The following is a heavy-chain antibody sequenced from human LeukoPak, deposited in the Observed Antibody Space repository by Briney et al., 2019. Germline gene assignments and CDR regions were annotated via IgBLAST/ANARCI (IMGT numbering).Heavy chain of an antibody. CDR1: GGSISSGDYY. V-gene: IGHV4-30-4*08. Sequence: KPSETLSLTCTVSGGSISSGDYYWSWIRQPPGKGLEWIGYIYYSGSTYYNPSLKSRVTISVDTSKNQFSLKLSSVTAADTAVYYCARSQLKYSSGWMLNWFDPWGQGTLVTVSS. CDR2: IYYSGST. J-gene: IGHJ5*02. D-gene: IGHD6-19*01. CDR3: ARSQLKYSSGWMLNWFDP.